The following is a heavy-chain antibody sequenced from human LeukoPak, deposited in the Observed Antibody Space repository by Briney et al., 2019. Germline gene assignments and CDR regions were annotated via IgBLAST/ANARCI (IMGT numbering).Heavy chain of an antibody. J-gene: IGHJ4*02. V-gene: IGHV3-30*04. Sequence: RSLRLSCAASGFTFSSYAMHWVRQAPGKGLEWVAVISYDGSNKYYADSVKGRFTISRDNSKNTLYLQMNSLRAEDTAIYYCAKDLGGYSSSWRYFDYWGQGTLVTVSS. CDR1: GFTFSSYA. CDR3: AKDLGGYSSSWRYFDY. D-gene: IGHD6-13*01. CDR2: ISYDGSNK.